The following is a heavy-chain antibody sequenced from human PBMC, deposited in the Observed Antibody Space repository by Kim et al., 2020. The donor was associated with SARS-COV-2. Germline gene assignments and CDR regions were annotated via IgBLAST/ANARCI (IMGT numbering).Heavy chain of an antibody. J-gene: IGHJ4*02. CDR1: GGTFSSYA. D-gene: IGHD3-9*01. Sequence: SVKVSCKASGGTFSSYAISWVRQAPGQGLEWMGGIIPIFGTANYAQKFQGRVTITADESTSTAYMELSSLRSEDTAVYYCAGGDYDILTGYISPRYDYWGQGTLVTVSS. V-gene: IGHV1-69*13. CDR2: IIPIFGTA. CDR3: AGGDYDILTGYISPRYDY.